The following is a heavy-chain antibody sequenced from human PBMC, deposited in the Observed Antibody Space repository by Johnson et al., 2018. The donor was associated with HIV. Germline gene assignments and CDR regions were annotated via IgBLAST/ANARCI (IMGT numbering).Heavy chain of an antibody. D-gene: IGHD3-10*01. J-gene: IGHJ3*02. V-gene: IGHV3-23*04. CDR2: ISVSGGST. CDR3: AREYDAFDI. Sequence: VQLVESGGGLVQPGGSLRLSCADSGFTFSNYAMTWVRQSPGKGLEWVSTISVSGGSTYYVDSVKGRFTISRDNSKNTLYLQMNSLRAEDTAVYYCAREYDAFDIWGQGTMVTVSS. CDR1: GFTFSNYA.